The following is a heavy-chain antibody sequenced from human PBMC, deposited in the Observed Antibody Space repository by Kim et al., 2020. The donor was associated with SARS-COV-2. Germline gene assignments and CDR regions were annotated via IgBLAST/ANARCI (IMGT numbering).Heavy chain of an antibody. CDR2: ISGSAIST. Sequence: GGSLRLSCAASGFTFSSYAMSWVRQAPGKGLEWVSDISGSAISTYYAGSVKGRFTISRDNSNNTLYLQMNSLRAEDTAVYYCARCNVVSEAGPDYYSFWSGYEGMGMDVWGQGTTVTVSS. V-gene: IGHV3-23*01. CDR1: GFTFSSYA. D-gene: IGHD3-3*01. J-gene: IGHJ6*02. CDR3: ARCNVVSEAGPDYYSFWSGYEGMGMDV.